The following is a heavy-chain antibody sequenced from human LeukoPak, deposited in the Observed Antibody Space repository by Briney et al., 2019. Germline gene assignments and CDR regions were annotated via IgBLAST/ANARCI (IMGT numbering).Heavy chain of an antibody. Sequence: SETLSLTCTVSGGSISSYYWSWIRQPPGKGLEWIGYIYYSGSTNYNPSLKSRVTISVDTSKNQFSLKLSSVTAADTAVYYCARWIFGVVYPRGAFDIWGQGTMVTVSS. V-gene: IGHV4-59*01. CDR2: IYYSGST. CDR1: GGSISSYY. J-gene: IGHJ3*02. D-gene: IGHD3-3*01. CDR3: ARWIFGVVYPRGAFDI.